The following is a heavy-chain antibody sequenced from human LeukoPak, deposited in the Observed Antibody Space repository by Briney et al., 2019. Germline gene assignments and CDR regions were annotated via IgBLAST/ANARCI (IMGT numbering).Heavy chain of an antibody. D-gene: IGHD6-19*01. CDR2: IYSGGST. CDR3: ARDDIAVAGKDY. J-gene: IGHJ4*02. V-gene: IGHV3-53*05. Sequence: TGGSLRLSRAASGFTVSSNYMSWVRQAPGKGLEWVSVIYSGGSTYYADSVKGRFTISRDSSKNTLHLQMTSLRADDTAVYYCARDDIAVAGKDYWGQGTLVTVSS. CDR1: GFTVSSNY.